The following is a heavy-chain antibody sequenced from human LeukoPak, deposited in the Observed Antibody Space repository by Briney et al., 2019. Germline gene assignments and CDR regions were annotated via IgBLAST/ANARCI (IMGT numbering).Heavy chain of an antibody. CDR3: ARAGWATVTKGSWFDP. Sequence: SETLSLTCAVYGGSFSCYYWSWIRQPPGKGLEWIGEINHSGSTNYNPSLKSRVTISVDTSKNQFSLKLSSVTAADTAVYYCARAGWATVTKGSWFDPWGQGTLATVSS. D-gene: IGHD4-17*01. J-gene: IGHJ5*02. CDR2: INHSGST. CDR1: GGSFSCYY. V-gene: IGHV4-34*01.